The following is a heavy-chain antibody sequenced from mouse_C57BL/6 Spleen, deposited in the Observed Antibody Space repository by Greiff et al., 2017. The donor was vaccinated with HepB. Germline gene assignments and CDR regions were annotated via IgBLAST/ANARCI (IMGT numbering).Heavy chain of an antibody. CDR2: IYPSDSET. D-gene: IGHD2-13*01. V-gene: IGHV1-61*01. J-gene: IGHJ3*01. Sequence: QVQLQQPGAELVRPGSSVKLSCKASGYTFTSYWMDWVKQRPGQGLEWIGNIYPSDSETHYNQKFKDKATLTVDKSSSTAYMQLSSLTSEDSAVYYCARGDHGRFAYWGQGTLVTVS. CDR3: ARGDHGRFAY. CDR1: GYTFTSYW.